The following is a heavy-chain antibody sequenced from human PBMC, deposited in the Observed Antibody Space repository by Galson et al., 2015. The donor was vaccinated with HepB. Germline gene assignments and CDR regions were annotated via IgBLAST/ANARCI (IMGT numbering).Heavy chain of an antibody. J-gene: IGHJ4*02. V-gene: IGHV4-39*01. CDR3: ARQESESKTYAADN. CDR2: FYYTGNT. D-gene: IGHD2-2*01. Sequence: ETLSLTCTVSGGSISSSSYYWGWLRQPPGEGLEWIGSFYYTGNTHYNPSLKSRVTISGDTSKNQFSLKLNSVTAADTAVYYCARQESESKTYAADNWGQGTLVTGSA. CDR1: GGSISSSSYY.